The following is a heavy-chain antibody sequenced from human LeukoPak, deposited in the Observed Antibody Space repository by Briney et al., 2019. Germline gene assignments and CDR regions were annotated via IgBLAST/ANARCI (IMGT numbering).Heavy chain of an antibody. J-gene: IGHJ6*03. CDR2: IIPIFGTA. CDR1: GGTFSSYA. CDR3: ASGSDCSSTSCYRYYYYYYMDV. D-gene: IGHD2-2*01. Sequence: SVKVSCKASGGTFSSYAISWVRQAPGQGLEWMGRIIPIFGTANYAQKFQGRVTITADESTSTAYMELSSLRSEDTAVYYCASGSDCSSTSCYRYYYYYYMDVWGKGTTVTVSS. V-gene: IGHV1-69*13.